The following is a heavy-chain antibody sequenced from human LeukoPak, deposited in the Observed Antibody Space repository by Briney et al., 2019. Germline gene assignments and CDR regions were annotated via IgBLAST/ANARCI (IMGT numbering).Heavy chain of an antibody. CDR1: GYTFTGYY. D-gene: IGHD3-22*01. Sequence: ASVKVSCKASGYTFTGYYMHWLRQAPGQGLEWMGWINPNSGGTNYAQKFQGRVTMTRDTSISTAYMELSRLRSDDTAVYYCARDHSLVVGAFDIWGQGTMVTVSS. CDR2: INPNSGGT. J-gene: IGHJ3*02. CDR3: ARDHSLVVGAFDI. V-gene: IGHV1-2*02.